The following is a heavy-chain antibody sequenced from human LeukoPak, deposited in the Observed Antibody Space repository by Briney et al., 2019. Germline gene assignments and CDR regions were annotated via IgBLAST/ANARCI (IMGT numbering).Heavy chain of an antibody. V-gene: IGHV3-11*01. J-gene: IGHJ3*02. D-gene: IGHD2-2*01. CDR2: ISSSGHTI. Sequence: GGSLRLSCAASGFTFSDYYMNWIRQAPGKGLEGVSYISSSGHTIYYADSVKGRFTISRDNAKNSLFLQMNSLRAEDTAVYYCAKACGTSCYLAFDIWGQGTMVTVSS. CDR3: AKACGTSCYLAFDI. CDR1: GFTFSDYY.